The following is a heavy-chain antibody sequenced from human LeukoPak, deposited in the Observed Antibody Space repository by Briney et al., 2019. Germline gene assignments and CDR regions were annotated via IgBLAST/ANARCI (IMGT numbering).Heavy chain of an antibody. CDR2: MNPNSGNT. CDR1: GYTFTSYG. Sequence: GASVKVSCKASGYTFTSYGISWVRQAPGQGLEWMGWMNPNSGNTGYAQKFQGRVTMTRNTSVSTAYMELSSLRSEDTAVYYCAVGSSGWYQGRFDPWGQGTLVTVSS. CDR3: AVGSSGWYQGRFDP. J-gene: IGHJ5*02. D-gene: IGHD6-19*01. V-gene: IGHV1-8*02.